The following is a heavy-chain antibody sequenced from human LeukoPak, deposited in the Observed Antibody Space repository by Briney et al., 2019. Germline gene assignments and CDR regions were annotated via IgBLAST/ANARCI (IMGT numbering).Heavy chain of an antibody. D-gene: IGHD3-10*01. Sequence: GGSLRLSCAASGFNFSIYSMNWVRQAPGKGLEWVSYITRSSTTIYYADSVKGRFTISRDNAKNSLYLQMNSLRAEDTAVYYCAKDRFGSGSPNWFAPWGQGTLVTVSS. CDR1: GFNFSIYS. CDR2: ITRSSTTI. J-gene: IGHJ5*02. V-gene: IGHV3-48*01. CDR3: AKDRFGSGSPNWFAP.